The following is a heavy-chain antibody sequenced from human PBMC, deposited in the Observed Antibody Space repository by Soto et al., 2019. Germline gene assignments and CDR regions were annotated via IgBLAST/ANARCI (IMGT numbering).Heavy chain of an antibody. J-gene: IGHJ4*02. D-gene: IGHD3-10*01. CDR1: GFSLSTSGVG. Sequence: QITLKESGPTLVKPTQTLTLTCTSSGFSLSTSGVGVGWIRQPPGKALEWLALIYWDDNKRYSPSLKSRLTITQDTSNNQVVLTMSNMDPVDTATYYCAHEVPWFGSNHFDYWGQGTLVTVSS. CDR3: AHEVPWFGSNHFDY. CDR2: IYWDDNK. V-gene: IGHV2-5*02.